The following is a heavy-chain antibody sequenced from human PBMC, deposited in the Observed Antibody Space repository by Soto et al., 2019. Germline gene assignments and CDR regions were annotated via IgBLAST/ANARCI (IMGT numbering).Heavy chain of an antibody. CDR2: VYYSGST. CDR3: ARIPTRRTSSGRY. J-gene: IGHJ4*02. CDR1: GGSISSSTHN. Sequence: QLQLQESGPGLVKPSETLSLTCTVSGGSISSSTHNWGWIRQPPGKGLEWIGSVYYSGSTYYNPSLKSRVTISVDTSKNQFSLNLSSVTAADTAIYYCARIPTRRTSSGRYWGQGTLVTVSS. V-gene: IGHV4-39*01. D-gene: IGHD3-10*01.